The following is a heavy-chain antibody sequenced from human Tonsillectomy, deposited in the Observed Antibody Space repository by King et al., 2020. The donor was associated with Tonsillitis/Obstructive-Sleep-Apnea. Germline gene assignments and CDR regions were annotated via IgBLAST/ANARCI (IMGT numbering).Heavy chain of an antibody. V-gene: IGHV3-30*04. J-gene: IGHJ6*02. CDR2: ISYDGIYK. CDR1: GFTFSSYA. D-gene: IGHD3-16*01. Sequence: VQLVESGGGVVQPGRSLRLSCAASGFTFSSYAIHWVRQAPGKGLEGVALISYDGIYKYNADSVKGRFTISRDNSKNTLYLQMNSLRAEDTAMYYCARDPGGGGLFRNYCYAMDVGGQGTTVTVSS. CDR3: ARDPGGGGLFRNYCYAMDV.